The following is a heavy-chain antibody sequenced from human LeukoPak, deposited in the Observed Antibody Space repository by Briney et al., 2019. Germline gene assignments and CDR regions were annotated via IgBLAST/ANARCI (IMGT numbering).Heavy chain of an antibody. CDR1: GFTYSSYW. CDR3: ARHSGSQGYAFDI. CDR2: IKQDGSQK. D-gene: IGHD1-26*01. Sequence: PGGYLRRYCVGSGFTYSSYWMSWVRQAPGKGLEWVANIKQDGSQKYYVDPVKGRFTISRDNAKNSLYLQMNSLRAEDTAVYYCARHSGSQGYAFDIWGQGTMVTVSS. V-gene: IGHV3-7*01. J-gene: IGHJ3*02.